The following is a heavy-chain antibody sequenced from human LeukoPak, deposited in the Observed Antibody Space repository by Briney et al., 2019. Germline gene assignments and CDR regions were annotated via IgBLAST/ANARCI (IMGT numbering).Heavy chain of an antibody. CDR2: INHSGNT. Sequence: NTSETLSLTCAVYGGSFSGYYWSWIRQPPGKGLEWIGEINHSGNTNYNPSLKSRVAISVDTSKNQFSLKLSSVTAADTAVYYCARRRRVITFGGVIAHDAFDIWGQGTMVTVSS. D-gene: IGHD3-16*02. CDR1: GGSFSGYY. J-gene: IGHJ3*02. CDR3: ARRRRVITFGGVIAHDAFDI. V-gene: IGHV4-34*01.